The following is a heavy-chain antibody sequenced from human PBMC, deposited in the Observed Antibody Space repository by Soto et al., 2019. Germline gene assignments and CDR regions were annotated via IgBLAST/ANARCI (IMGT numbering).Heavy chain of an antibody. J-gene: IGHJ4*02. V-gene: IGHV4-59*01. CDR1: GGSISSYY. CDR2: IYYSGST. CDR3: VRLWFGELYFDY. Sequence: NPTETLSLTCTVSGGSISSYYWSWIRQPPGKGLEWIGYIYYSGSTNYNPSLKSRVTISVDTSKNQFSLKLSSVTAADTAVYYCVRLWFGELYFDYWRQGILVSVS. D-gene: IGHD3-10*01.